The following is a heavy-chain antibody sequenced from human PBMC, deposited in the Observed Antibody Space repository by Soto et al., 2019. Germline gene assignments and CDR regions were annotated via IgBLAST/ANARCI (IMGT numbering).Heavy chain of an antibody. J-gene: IGHJ6*02. Sequence: QVQLLQSGAEVKKPGSSVRVSCEASGGTFRTYAISWVRQAPGQGLEWMGEIIPIFGTVNYAQRFQGRVTITPGESTTTVYMDLRSLRSEDTAVYYCAKGAVAGTPTSYYYYGMDVWGQGTTVTVSS. CDR1: GGTFRTYA. D-gene: IGHD6-19*01. V-gene: IGHV1-69*05. CDR2: IIPIFGTV. CDR3: AKGAVAGTPTSYYYYGMDV.